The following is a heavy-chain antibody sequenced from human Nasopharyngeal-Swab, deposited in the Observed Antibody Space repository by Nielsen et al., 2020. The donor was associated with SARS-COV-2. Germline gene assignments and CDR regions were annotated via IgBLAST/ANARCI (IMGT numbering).Heavy chain of an antibody. J-gene: IGHJ4*02. V-gene: IGHV3-53*01. D-gene: IGHD3-22*01. CDR1: GFTVSSNY. CDR2: IYSGGST. CDR3: AKDERHYYDSSGYYYWYYFDY. Sequence: GGSLRLSCAASGFTVSSNYMSWVRQAPGKGLEWVSVIYSGGSTYYADSVKGRFTISRDNSKNTLYLQMNSLRAEDTAVYYCAKDERHYYDSSGYYYWYYFDYWGQGTLVTVSS.